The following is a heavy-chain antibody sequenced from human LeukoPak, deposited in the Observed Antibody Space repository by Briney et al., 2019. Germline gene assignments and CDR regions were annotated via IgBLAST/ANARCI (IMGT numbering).Heavy chain of an antibody. V-gene: IGHV3-30*18. CDR3: AKRNGF. CDR1: GFTFSSYD. D-gene: IGHD1-1*01. CDR2: ISYDGNNK. J-gene: IGHJ4*02. Sequence: PGGSLRLSCAASGFTFSSYDMHWVRQAPGKGLEWVAIISYDGNNKYYADSVKGRFTISRDNSKNTLYLQMNTLRVEDTAVHYCAKRNGFWGQGTLVTVSS.